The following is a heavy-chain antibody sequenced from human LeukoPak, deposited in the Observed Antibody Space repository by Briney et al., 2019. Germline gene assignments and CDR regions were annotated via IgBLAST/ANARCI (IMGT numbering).Heavy chain of an antibody. CDR1: GGSFTGYY. V-gene: IGHV4-34*01. CDR2: IEHSGST. CDR3: ARDREGLIDY. J-gene: IGHJ4*02. D-gene: IGHD1-26*01. Sequence: MTSETLSLTCAVYGGSFTGYYWNWIRQPPGKGLEWIGEIEHSGSTKYNPSLKSRVTISVDTSKNQFSLKLSSVTAADTAVYYCARDREGLIDYWGQGTLVTVSS.